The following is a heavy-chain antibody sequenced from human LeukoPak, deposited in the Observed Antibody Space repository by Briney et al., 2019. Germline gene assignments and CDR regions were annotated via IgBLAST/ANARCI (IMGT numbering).Heavy chain of an antibody. Sequence: PGGSLRLSCAASGFILTDYGMHWVRQAPGKGLDWVASMSYDGGNKYYADSVKGRFTISRDNSKNTLYLQMNTLRTEDTAVYYCAKVGRNYGDYNGWFDPWGQGTLVTVSS. CDR3: AKVGRNYGDYNGWFDP. V-gene: IGHV3-30*18. D-gene: IGHD4-17*01. J-gene: IGHJ5*02. CDR2: MSYDGGNK. CDR1: GFILTDYG.